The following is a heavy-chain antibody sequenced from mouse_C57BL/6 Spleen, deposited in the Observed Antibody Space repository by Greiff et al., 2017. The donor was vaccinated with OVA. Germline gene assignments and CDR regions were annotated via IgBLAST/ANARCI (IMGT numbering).Heavy chain of an antibody. V-gene: IGHV1-39*01. D-gene: IGHD2-3*01. J-gene: IGHJ2*01. Sequence: EVQLVESGPELVKPGASVKISCKASGYSFTDYNMNWVKQSNGKSLEWIGVINPNYGTTSYNQKFKGKATLTVDQSSSTAYMQLNSLTSEDSAVYYCARYMDDGYYDYFDYWGQGTTLTVSS. CDR2: INPNYGTT. CDR1: GYSFTDYN. CDR3: ARYMDDGYYDYFDY.